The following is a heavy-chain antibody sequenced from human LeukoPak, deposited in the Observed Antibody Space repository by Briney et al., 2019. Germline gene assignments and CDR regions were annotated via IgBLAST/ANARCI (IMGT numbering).Heavy chain of an antibody. V-gene: IGHV3-7*01. CDR3: ARVRDPRQYYYDNSGYRNAFDI. D-gene: IGHD3-22*01. CDR2: IKQDGSEK. Sequence: GGSLRLSCAASGFTFSGYWMSWVRQAPGKGLEWVANIKQDGSEKYYVDPVKGRFTISRDNAKNSLYLQMNSLRAEDTAVYYCARVRDPRQYYYDNSGYRNAFDIWGQGTMVTVSS. J-gene: IGHJ3*02. CDR1: GFTFSGYW.